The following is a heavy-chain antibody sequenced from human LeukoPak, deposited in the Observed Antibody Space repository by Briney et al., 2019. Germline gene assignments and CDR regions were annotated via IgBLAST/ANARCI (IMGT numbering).Heavy chain of an antibody. CDR3: ARAGYYYDSSKYPLDY. CDR1: GGSISSYY. V-gene: IGHV4-4*07. J-gene: IGHJ4*02. CDR2: IYTSGST. Sequence: SETLSLTCTVSGGSISSYYWGWIRQPAGKGLEWIGRIYTSGSTNYNPSLKSRVTMSVDTSKNQLSLKLSSVTAADTAVYYCARAGYYYDSSKYPLDYWGQGTLVTVSS. D-gene: IGHD3-22*01.